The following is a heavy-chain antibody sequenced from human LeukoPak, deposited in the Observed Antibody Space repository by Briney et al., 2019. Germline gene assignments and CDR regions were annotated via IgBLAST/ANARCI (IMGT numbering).Heavy chain of an antibody. J-gene: IGHJ4*02. Sequence: EASVKVSCKASGYTFTDYYMHWVRQAPGQGLEWMGRIKPNSGGTNYGQKFQGRVTMTRDTSISTAYMELSRLRSDDTAVFYCARSPHILTGENFDFWGQGTLVTVSS. CDR2: IKPNSGGT. V-gene: IGHV1-2*06. CDR1: GYTFTDYY. CDR3: ARSPHILTGENFDF. D-gene: IGHD3-9*01.